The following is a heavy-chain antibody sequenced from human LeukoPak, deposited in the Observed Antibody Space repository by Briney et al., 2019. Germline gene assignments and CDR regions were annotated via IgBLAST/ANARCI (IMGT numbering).Heavy chain of an antibody. CDR2: IGTAGDT. CDR1: GFTFSSYD. CDR3: AREAAAGYFDY. J-gene: IGHJ4*02. D-gene: IGHD6-13*01. V-gene: IGHV3-13*01. Sequence: PGGSLRLSCAASGFTFSSYDMHWVRQATGKGLEWVSAIGTAGDTYYPGSVKGRFTISRENAKNSLYLQMNSLRAGDTAVYYCAREAAAGYFDYWGQGTLVTVSS.